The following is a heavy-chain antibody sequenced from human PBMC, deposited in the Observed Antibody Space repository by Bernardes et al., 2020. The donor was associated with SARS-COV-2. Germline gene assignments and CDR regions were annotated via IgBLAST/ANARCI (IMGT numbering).Heavy chain of an antibody. Sequence: GGSLRLSCAASGFTFSNYAMRWVRQAPGKGLEWVSGISTNDASTYYADSVKGRFTISRDNSKNTLYLQMNSLRAEDTAVYYCARAQLLSGSYYFDYWGQGTLVTVSS. J-gene: IGHJ4*02. CDR2: ISTNDAST. V-gene: IGHV3-23*01. D-gene: IGHD1-26*01. CDR1: GFTFSNYA. CDR3: ARAQLLSGSYYFDY.